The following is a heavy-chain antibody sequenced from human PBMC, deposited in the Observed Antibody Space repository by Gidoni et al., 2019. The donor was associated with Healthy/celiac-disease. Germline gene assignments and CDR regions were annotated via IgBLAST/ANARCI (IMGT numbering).Heavy chain of an antibody. J-gene: IGHJ4*02. V-gene: IGHV3-7*04. D-gene: IGHD2-8*02. Sequence: EVQLVESGGGVVQPGGSLRLSCAASGFTFSGYWMSWVRQAPGKGLEWVANIKQDGSEKYYVDSVKGRFTISRDNAKNSLYLQMNSLRAEDTAVYYCARVGYCTGGVCPKGDYWGQGTLVTVSS. CDR3: ARVGYCTGGVCPKGDY. CDR1: GFTFSGYW. CDR2: IKQDGSEK.